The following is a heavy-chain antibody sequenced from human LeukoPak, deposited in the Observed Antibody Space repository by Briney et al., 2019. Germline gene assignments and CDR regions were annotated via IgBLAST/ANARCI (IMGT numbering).Heavy chain of an antibody. V-gene: IGHV4-59*01. CDR2: IYYSGST. Sequence: PSETLSLTCTVSGGSISSYYWSWIRQSPGKGLEWIGYIYYSGSTYYNPSLTSRVTISVDTSKNQLSMKLSSVTAADTAVYYCARGWTPNHHTAMAYWGQGTLVTVFS. CDR3: ARGWTPNHHTAMAY. CDR1: GGSISSYY. J-gene: IGHJ4*02. D-gene: IGHD5-18*01.